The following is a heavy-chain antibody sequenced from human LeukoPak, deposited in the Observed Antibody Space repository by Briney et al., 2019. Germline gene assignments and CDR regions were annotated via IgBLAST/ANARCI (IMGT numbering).Heavy chain of an antibody. CDR3: ALPPGLNWFDP. CDR2: ISSSSSYI. J-gene: IGHJ5*02. CDR1: GFTFSRYW. Sequence: PGGSLRLSCAASGFTFSRYWLTWVRQAPGKGLEWVSSISSSSSYIYYADSVKGRFTISRDNAKNSLYLQMNSLRAEDTAVYYCALPPGLNWFDPWGQGTLVTVSS. V-gene: IGHV3-21*04.